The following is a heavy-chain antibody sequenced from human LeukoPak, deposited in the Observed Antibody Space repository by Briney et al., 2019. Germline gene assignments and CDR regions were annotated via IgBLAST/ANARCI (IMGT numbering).Heavy chain of an antibody. Sequence: PGGSLRLSCAASGFTLSDYYMSWIRQAPGKGLEWVSYIVSSGTYANYADSVKGRFTISRDNTKNSLFLQMDTLRAEDTAVYFCTRGKYSSSYWGQGTLVTVSS. CDR3: TRGKYSSSY. CDR2: IVSSGTYA. V-gene: IGHV3-11*05. CDR1: GFTLSDYY. D-gene: IGHD6-6*01. J-gene: IGHJ4*02.